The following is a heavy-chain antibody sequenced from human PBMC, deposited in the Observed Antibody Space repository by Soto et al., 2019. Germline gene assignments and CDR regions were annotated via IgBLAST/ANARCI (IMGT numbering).Heavy chain of an antibody. CDR1: GFTFSSYS. Sequence: EVQRVESGGGLVQPGGSLRLSCAASGFTFSSYSRNWVRQAPGKGLEWVSYISSSSSTIYYADSVKGRFTISRDNAKNSLYLQMNSLRAEDTAVYYCARSYGVDDYWGQGTLVTVSS. V-gene: IGHV3-48*01. D-gene: IGHD4-17*01. J-gene: IGHJ4*02. CDR2: ISSSSSTI. CDR3: ARSYGVDDY.